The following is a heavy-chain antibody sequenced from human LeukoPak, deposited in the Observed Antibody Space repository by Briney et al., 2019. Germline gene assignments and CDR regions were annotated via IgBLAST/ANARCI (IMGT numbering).Heavy chain of an antibody. CDR3: AGEIRSTVPPSGYYFDY. D-gene: IGHD4-17*01. J-gene: IGHJ4*02. CDR2: ISVGGGST. V-gene: IGHV3-23*01. Sequence: GGSLRLSCAASGFTLSSYTMTWVRQAPGKGLEWVSGISVGGGSTYYADSVKGRFTISRDNSKNTLYLQMSSLRDEDTAVYYCAGEIRSTVPPSGYYFDYWGQGTLVTVSS. CDR1: GFTLSSYT.